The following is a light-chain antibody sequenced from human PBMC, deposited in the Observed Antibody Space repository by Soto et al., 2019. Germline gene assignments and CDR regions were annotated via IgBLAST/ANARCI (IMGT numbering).Light chain of an antibody. V-gene: IGLV2-14*01. CDR2: DVS. Sequence: QSALTQPASVSGSPGQSITISCTGTSSDVGGYNYVSWYQQHPGKAPKLMIYDVSNRSSGVSNRFSGSKSGNTASLTISGLQAEDEADYYCSSYTSSNTLDVFGTGTKLTVL. CDR3: SSYTSSNTLDV. J-gene: IGLJ1*01. CDR1: SSDVGGYNY.